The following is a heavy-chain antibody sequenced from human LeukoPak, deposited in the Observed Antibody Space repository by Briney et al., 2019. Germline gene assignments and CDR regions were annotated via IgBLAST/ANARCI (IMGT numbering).Heavy chain of an antibody. Sequence: SETLSLTCTVSGGSISSGDYYWSWIRQPPGKGLEWIGYIYYSGSTYYNPSLKSRVTISVDTSKNQFSLKLSSVTAADTAVYYCASYSSGWYDAFDIWGQGTMVTVSS. V-gene: IGHV4-30-4*08. CDR3: ASYSSGWYDAFDI. CDR2: IYYSGST. D-gene: IGHD6-19*01. CDR1: GGSISSGDYY. J-gene: IGHJ3*02.